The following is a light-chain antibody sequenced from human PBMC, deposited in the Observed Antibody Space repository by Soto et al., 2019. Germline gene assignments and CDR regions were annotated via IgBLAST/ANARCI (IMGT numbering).Light chain of an antibody. CDR2: AAS. CDR3: QQSYSTFP. J-gene: IGKJ5*01. CDR1: QSISSY. V-gene: IGKV1-39*01. Sequence: DIQMTQSPSSLSASVGDRVTITCRASQSISSYLNWYQQKPGKAPKLLIYAASSLQSGVPSRFSGSGSGTDFTLTISSLQPEDFATYYCQQSYSTFPFGQGTRLENK.